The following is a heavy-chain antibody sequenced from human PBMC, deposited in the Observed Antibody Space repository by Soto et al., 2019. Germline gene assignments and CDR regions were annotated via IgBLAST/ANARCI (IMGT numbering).Heavy chain of an antibody. CDR1: GFTLSNYA. V-gene: IGHV3-23*01. D-gene: IGHD6-19*01. J-gene: IGHJ5*02. CDR2: IRGSGGAA. Sequence: PGGSLRLSCAASGFTLSNYAMSWVRQAPGKGLEWVSAIRGSGGAAEYADSVKGRFIISRDNSKNTLYLQMNSLRAEDTAVYYCAKATSGWKFDPWGQGTLVTVSS. CDR3: AKATSGWKFDP.